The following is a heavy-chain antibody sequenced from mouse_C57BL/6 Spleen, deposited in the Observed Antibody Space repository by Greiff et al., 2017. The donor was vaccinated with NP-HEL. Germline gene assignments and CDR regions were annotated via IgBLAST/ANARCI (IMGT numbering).Heavy chain of an antibody. CDR2: IWSGGGT. Sequence: QVQLQQSGPGLVQPSQSLSITCTVSGFSLTSYGVHWVRQSPGQGLEWLGVIWSGGGTDYNAAFISRLSISKDKTKSQVFFEMNSLQADETAIYYCGRKDARGFDYWGQGTTLTVSS. V-gene: IGHV2-2*01. CDR1: GFSLTSYG. J-gene: IGHJ2*01. CDR3: GRKDARGFDY.